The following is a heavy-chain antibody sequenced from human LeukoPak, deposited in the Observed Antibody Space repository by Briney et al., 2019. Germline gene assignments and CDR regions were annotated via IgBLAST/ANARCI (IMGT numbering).Heavy chain of an antibody. J-gene: IGHJ4*02. Sequence: GGSLRLSCAASGFTFSSYSMNWVRQAPGKGLEWVSYIGSSSTIYYADSVKGRFIISRDDAKNSLYLQMNSLRAEDTAVYYCATITMVQEGNYWGQGTLVTVSS. V-gene: IGHV3-48*04. D-gene: IGHD3-10*01. CDR2: IGSSSTI. CDR3: ATITMVQEGNY. CDR1: GFTFSSYS.